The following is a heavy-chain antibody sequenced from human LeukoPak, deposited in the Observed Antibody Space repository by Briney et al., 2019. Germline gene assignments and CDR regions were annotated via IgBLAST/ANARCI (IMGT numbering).Heavy chain of an antibody. CDR3: ARGIVVVTRGAFDI. J-gene: IGHJ3*02. V-gene: IGHV3-30*03. CDR1: GFTFSSYG. Sequence: GGSLRLSCAASGFTFSSYGMHWVRQAPGKGLEWVAVISYDGSNKYYADSVKGRFTISRDNSKNTLYLQMNSLRAEDTAVYYCARGIVVVTRGAFDIWGQGTMVTVSS. CDR2: ISYDGSNK. D-gene: IGHD2-21*02.